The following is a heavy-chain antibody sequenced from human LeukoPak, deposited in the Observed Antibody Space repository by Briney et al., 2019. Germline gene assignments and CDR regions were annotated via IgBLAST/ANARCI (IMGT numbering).Heavy chain of an antibody. CDR3: ARDEMVVAAKGRNYYYGMDV. Sequence: SVKVSSKASGGTFSSYAISWVRQAPGQGLEWMGGIIPIFGTANYAQKFQGRVTITADESTSTAYMELSSLRSEDTAVYYCARDEMVVAAKGRNYYYGMDVWGQGTTVTVSS. J-gene: IGHJ6*02. CDR2: IIPIFGTA. CDR1: GGTFSSYA. V-gene: IGHV1-69*13. D-gene: IGHD2-15*01.